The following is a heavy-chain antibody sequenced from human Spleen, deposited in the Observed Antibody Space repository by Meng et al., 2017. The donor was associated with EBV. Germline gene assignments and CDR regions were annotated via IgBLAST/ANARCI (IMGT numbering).Heavy chain of an antibody. CDR3: ALSLTSRFDP. Sequence: QVQLVQSGAEVKKPXCSVKVSCKTSGGPFSSDAISWGRQAPGQGLEWIGGLIPMSGAPNYAQTFQGRVTITADKSTSTAYMELSSLRSEDTAVYYCALSLTSRFDPRGQGTLVTVSS. V-gene: IGHV1-69*06. CDR1: GGPFSSDA. D-gene: IGHD1-1*01. CDR2: LIPMSGAP. J-gene: IGHJ5*02.